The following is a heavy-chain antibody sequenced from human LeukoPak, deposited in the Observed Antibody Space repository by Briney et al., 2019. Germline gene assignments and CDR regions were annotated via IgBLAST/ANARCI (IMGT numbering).Heavy chain of an antibody. CDR1: GFTFSSYS. D-gene: IGHD3-3*01. V-gene: IGHV3-21*01. Sequence: KAGGSLRLSCAASGFTFSSYSMNWVRQAPGKGLEWVSSISSSSSYIYYADSVKGRFTISRDNAKNSLYPQMNSLRAEDTAVYYCARDGLRFLEWLLEDYYGMDVWGQGTTVTVSS. J-gene: IGHJ6*02. CDR2: ISSSSSYI. CDR3: ARDGLRFLEWLLEDYYGMDV.